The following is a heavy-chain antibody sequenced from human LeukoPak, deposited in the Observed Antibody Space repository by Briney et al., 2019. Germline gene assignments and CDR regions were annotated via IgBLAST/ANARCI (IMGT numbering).Heavy chain of an antibody. D-gene: IGHD3-22*01. J-gene: IGHJ6*02. Sequence: ASVKVSCKASGHTFTSYGISWVRQAPGQGLEWMGWISAYNGNTNYAQKLQGRVTMTTDTSTSTAYMELRSLRSDDTAVYYCARDWSYDSSGYYRRDYYYYGMDVWGQGTTVTVSS. CDR2: ISAYNGNT. CDR1: GHTFTSYG. CDR3: ARDWSYDSSGYYRRDYYYYGMDV. V-gene: IGHV1-18*01.